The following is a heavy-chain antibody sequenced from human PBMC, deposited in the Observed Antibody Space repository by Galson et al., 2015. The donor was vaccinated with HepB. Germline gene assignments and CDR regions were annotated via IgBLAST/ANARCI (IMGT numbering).Heavy chain of an antibody. CDR3: AKDLLWFGESDYYYYGMDV. Sequence: SLRLSCAASGFTFSSYGMHWVRQAPGKGLEWVAVISYDGSNKYYADSVKGRFTISRDNSKNTLYLQMNSLRAEDTAVYYCAKDLLWFGESDYYYYGMDVWGQGTTVTVSS. D-gene: IGHD3-10*01. J-gene: IGHJ6*02. V-gene: IGHV3-30*18. CDR1: GFTFSSYG. CDR2: ISYDGSNK.